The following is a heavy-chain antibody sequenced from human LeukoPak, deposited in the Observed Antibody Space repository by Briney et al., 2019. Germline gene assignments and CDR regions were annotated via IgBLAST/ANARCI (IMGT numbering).Heavy chain of an antibody. J-gene: IGHJ4*02. CDR2: IKQDGSEK. CDR1: GFTFSSYW. CDR3: ARSSSRYCSGGSCYSGVLGYFDY. Sequence: GGSLRLSCAASGFTFSSYWMSWVRQAPGKGLEWVANIKQDGSEKYYVDSVKGRFTIYRDNAKNSLYLQMNSLRAEDTAVYYCARSSSRYCSGGSCYSGVLGYFDYWGQGTLVTVSS. V-gene: IGHV3-7*01. D-gene: IGHD2-15*01.